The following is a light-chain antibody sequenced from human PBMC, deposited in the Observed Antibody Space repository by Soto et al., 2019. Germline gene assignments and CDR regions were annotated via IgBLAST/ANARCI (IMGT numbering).Light chain of an antibody. CDR1: QSLNSFY. V-gene: IGKV3D-20*02. CDR3: QQRSNWPPDIT. Sequence: EIVLPQAPGTLSFSRGEGAALSCRARQSLNSFYLACFQQKPGQPPRLRIYGASTRATGIPDRFSGSGSGTDFPLTISRLEPEDFAVYYCQQRSNWPPDITFGQGTRLENK. J-gene: IGKJ5*01. CDR2: GAS.